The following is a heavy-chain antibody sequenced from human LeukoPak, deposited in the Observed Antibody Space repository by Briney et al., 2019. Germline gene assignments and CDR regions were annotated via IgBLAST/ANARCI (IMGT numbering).Heavy chain of an antibody. J-gene: IGHJ3*02. CDR2: INHSGST. CDR3: ARTDCSGGSCYMMGAFDI. CDR1: GGSFSGYY. V-gene: IGHV4-34*01. D-gene: IGHD2-15*01. Sequence: PSETLSLTCAVYGGSFSGYYWSWIRQPPGKGLEWIGEINHSGSTNYNPSLKSRVTISVDTSKNQFSLKLSSVTAADTAVYYCARTDCSGGSCYMMGAFDIWGQGTMVTVSS.